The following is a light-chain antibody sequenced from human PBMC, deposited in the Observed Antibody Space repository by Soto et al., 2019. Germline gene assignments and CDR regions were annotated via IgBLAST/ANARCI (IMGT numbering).Light chain of an antibody. CDR1: QIISSS. CDR3: QHGYSTPLT. Sequence: DIQMTQSPSSLSAFVGDRVTITCRTSQIISSSLNWYQQKPGKAPKLLIYSASSLQSGVPSRFSGSGSGTDFTLTISSLQPEDFATYFCQHGYSTPLTFGGGTKVDIK. V-gene: IGKV1-39*01. CDR2: SAS. J-gene: IGKJ4*01.